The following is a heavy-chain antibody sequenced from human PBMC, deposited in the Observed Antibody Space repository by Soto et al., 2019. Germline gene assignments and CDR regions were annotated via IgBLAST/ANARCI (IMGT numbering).Heavy chain of an antibody. Sequence: GASVKVSCKTSGYTFTDYYIHWVRQAPGQGLEWMGGINPNSGGTNYAQKFQGWVTMTRDTSISTAYMELSRLRSDDTAVYFCARESTVVTPAAFDIWGQGPMVTVS. CDR1: GYTFTDYY. CDR3: ARESTVVTPAAFDI. J-gene: IGHJ3*02. D-gene: IGHD2-21*02. V-gene: IGHV1-2*04. CDR2: INPNSGGT.